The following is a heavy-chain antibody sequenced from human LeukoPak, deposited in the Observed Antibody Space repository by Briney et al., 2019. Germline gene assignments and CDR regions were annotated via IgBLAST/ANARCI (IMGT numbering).Heavy chain of an antibody. J-gene: IGHJ4*02. CDR2: SYYRGST. CDR1: GGSISSYY. V-gene: IGHV4-59*08. Sequence: SETLSLTCTASGGSISSYYWSWIRQPPGKGLEGIGYSYYRGSTNYNPSLKSRVTISVDTSKNQFSLKLSSVTDADTAVYYCARTRYAYGSGRPRDFLPFAYWGQGTLVTVSS. CDR3: ARTRYAYGSGRPRDFLPFAY. D-gene: IGHD3-10*01.